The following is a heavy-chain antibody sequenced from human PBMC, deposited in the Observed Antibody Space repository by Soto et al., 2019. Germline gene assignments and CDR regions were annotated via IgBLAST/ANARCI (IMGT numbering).Heavy chain of an antibody. J-gene: IGHJ6*02. CDR1: GGSISSSNW. Sequence: QVQLQESGPGLVKPSGTLSLTCAVSGGSISSSNWWSWVRQPPGKGLEWIGEIYHSGSTNYNPSLKSRVTISVDKSKNQFSLKLSSVTAADTAVYYCARAGRGYCSGGSCSSGLPGMDVWGQGTTVTVSS. V-gene: IGHV4-4*02. CDR2: IYHSGST. CDR3: ARAGRGYCSGGSCSSGLPGMDV. D-gene: IGHD2-15*01.